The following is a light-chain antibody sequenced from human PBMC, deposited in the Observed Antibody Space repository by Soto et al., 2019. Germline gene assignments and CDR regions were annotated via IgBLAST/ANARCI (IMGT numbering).Light chain of an antibody. J-gene: IGKJ1*01. Sequence: EIVLTQSPGTPSLSPGERATLSCRASQSVSSSYLAWYQQKPGQAPRLLIYQTSIRAAGIPARFSASGTGTEFTLTISSLQPADFATYYCQQYGSYPRTFGQGTKVDIK. V-gene: IGKV3-20*01. CDR3: QQYGSYPRT. CDR2: QTS. CDR1: QSVSSSY.